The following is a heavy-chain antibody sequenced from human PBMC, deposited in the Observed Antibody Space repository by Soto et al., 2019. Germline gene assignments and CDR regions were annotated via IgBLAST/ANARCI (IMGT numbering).Heavy chain of an antibody. CDR1: GYTFTTYA. CDR3: TRERGAYGDLYWGDAFDV. D-gene: IGHD4-17*01. CDR2: INAGNGNT. V-gene: IGHV1-3*01. J-gene: IGHJ3*01. Sequence: GASVKVSCKASGYTFTTYAMHWVRQAPGQRLEWMGWINAGNGNTKYSQNFQGRVTITRDTSASTAYMELSSLRSDDTAVYYCTRERGAYGDLYWGDAFDVWGQGTVVTVSS.